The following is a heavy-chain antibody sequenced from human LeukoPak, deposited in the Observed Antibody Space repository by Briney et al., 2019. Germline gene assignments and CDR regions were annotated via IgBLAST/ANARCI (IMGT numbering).Heavy chain of an antibody. J-gene: IGHJ4*02. CDR2: IYHSGST. Sequence: PSQTLSLTCTVSDGSISSGGYYWSWIRQPPGKGLEWIGYIYHSGSTYYNPSLKSRVTISVDRSKNQFSLKLSSVTAADTAVYYCARGSVDSGSYYLPFDYWGQGTLVTVSS. CDR1: DGSISSGGYY. D-gene: IGHD1-26*01. CDR3: ARGSVDSGSYYLPFDY. V-gene: IGHV4-30-2*01.